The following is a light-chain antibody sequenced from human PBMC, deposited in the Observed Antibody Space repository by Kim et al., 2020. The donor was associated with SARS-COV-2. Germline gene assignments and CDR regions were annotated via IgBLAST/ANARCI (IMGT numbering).Light chain of an antibody. V-gene: IGLV3-1*01. CDR3: QAWDSSTVV. J-gene: IGLJ3*02. Sequence: SYELTQPPSVSVSPGQTASITCSGDNLGDKYACWYQQKSGQSPVVVIYQDNKRPSGIPERFSGSNSGNTATLTISGTQAMDEADYYCQAWDSSTVVFGGG. CDR1: NLGDKY. CDR2: QDN.